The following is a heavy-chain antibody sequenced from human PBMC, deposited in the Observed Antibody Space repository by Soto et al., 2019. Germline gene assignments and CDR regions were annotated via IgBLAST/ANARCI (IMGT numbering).Heavy chain of an antibody. D-gene: IGHD2-15*01. V-gene: IGHV4-59*01. CDR2: IYYSGST. CDR1: GGSISSYY. J-gene: IGHJ6*03. Sequence: SETLSLTCTVSGGSISSYYWSWIRQPPGKGLEWIGYIYYSGSTNYNPSLKSRVTISVDTSKNQFSLKLSSLTAADTAVYYCARFGYCSGGSCYPGLYYYYYYMDVWGKGTTVTVSS. CDR3: ARFGYCSGGSCYPGLYYYYYYMDV.